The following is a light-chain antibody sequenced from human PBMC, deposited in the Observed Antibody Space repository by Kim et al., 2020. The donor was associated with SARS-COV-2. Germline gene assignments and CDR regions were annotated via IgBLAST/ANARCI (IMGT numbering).Light chain of an antibody. CDR3: GTWDNSLSAGYV. Sequence: QKTTNACPGSNSNSGNNYGSWYQQRPGTAPKLLNYDNNKRPSGIPDRFSGSKSGTSATLGITGLQTGDEADYYCGTWDNSLSAGYVFGTGTKVTVL. J-gene: IGLJ1*01. CDR1: NSNSGNNY. CDR2: DNN. V-gene: IGLV1-51*01.